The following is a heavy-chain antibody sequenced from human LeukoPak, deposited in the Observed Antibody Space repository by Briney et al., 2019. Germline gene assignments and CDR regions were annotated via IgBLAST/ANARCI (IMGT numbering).Heavy chain of an antibody. Sequence: SVKVSCKASGGTFSSYAISWVRQAPGQGLEWMGGIIPIFGTANYAQKFQGRVTITADESTSTAYMELSSLRSEDTAVYYCARDTILEWLPPSYYYMDVWGKGTTVTVSS. CDR2: IIPIFGTA. V-gene: IGHV1-69*13. CDR3: ARDTILEWLPPSYYYMDV. CDR1: GGTFSSYA. D-gene: IGHD3-3*01. J-gene: IGHJ6*03.